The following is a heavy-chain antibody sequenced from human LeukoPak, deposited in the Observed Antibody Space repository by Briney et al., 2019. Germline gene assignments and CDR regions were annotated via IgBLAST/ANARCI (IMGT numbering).Heavy chain of an antibody. CDR1: GYTFTGYY. D-gene: IGHD3-10*01. CDR2: INPNTGGT. V-gene: IGHV1-2*02. CDR3: ARALGRQRYYGSGTYKKNYYYMDV. J-gene: IGHJ6*03. Sequence: ASVKVSCKASGYTFTGYYVHWVRQAPGQGLEWMGWINPNTGGTNYAQKFQGRVTMTKDTSISTAYVELSRLTSDDTAVYYCARALGRQRYYGSGTYKKNYYYMDVWGKGTTVTISS.